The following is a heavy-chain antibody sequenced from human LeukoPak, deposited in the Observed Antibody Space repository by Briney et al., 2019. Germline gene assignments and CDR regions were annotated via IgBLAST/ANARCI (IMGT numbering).Heavy chain of an antibody. CDR1: GYTFTSYA. V-gene: IGHV1-3*01. Sequence: SVKVSCKASGYTFTSYAMHWVRQAPGQRLEWMGWINAGNGNTKYSQKFQGRVTITRDTSASTAYMELSSLRSEDTAVYYCASGRLYCSSTSCYVDYFDYWGQGTLVTVSS. D-gene: IGHD2-2*01. CDR3: ASGRLYCSSTSCYVDYFDY. CDR2: INAGNGNT. J-gene: IGHJ4*02.